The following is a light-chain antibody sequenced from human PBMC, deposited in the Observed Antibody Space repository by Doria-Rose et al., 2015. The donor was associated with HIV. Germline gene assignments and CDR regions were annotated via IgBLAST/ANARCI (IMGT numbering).Light chain of an antibody. Sequence: DIRITQSPSPLSASVGDRVTITCRASQSASTYLNWFQQKSGKAPKLLIYGASTLHRGVPSRFSGSGSGTDFTLTISNLQPEDFATYYCRQSYNTPGTFGPGTKVDIK. J-gene: IGKJ3*01. CDR2: GAS. CDR3: RQSYNTPGT. CDR1: QSASTY. V-gene: IGKV1-39*01.